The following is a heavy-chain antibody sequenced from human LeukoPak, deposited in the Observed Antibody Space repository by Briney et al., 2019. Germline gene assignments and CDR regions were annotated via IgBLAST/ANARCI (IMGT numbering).Heavy chain of an antibody. CDR2: IYYSRST. V-gene: IGHV4-30-4*01. CDR1: GGSISSGDYY. J-gene: IGHJ4*02. CDR3: AGGPFYGSGSYYNRFDY. Sequence: SQTLSLTCTVSGGSISSGDYYWSWIRQPPGKGLEWIGYIYYSRSTYYNPSLQSRVTISVDTSKNQFSLKLSSVTAADTAVYYCAGGPFYGSGSYYNRFDYWGQGTLVTVSS. D-gene: IGHD3-10*01.